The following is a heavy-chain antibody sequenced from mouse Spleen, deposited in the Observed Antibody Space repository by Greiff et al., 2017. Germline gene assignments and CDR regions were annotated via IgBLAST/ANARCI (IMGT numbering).Heavy chain of an antibody. CDR2: ISSGGGST. Sequence: EVKLVESGGGLVKPGGSLKLSCAASGFAFSSYDMSWVRQTPEKGLEWVAYISSGGGSTYYPDTVKGRFTISRDNATNTLYLQMSSLKSEDTAMYYCAGANYDYPMDCWGQGTSVTVSS. CDR1: GFAFSSYD. V-gene: IGHV5-12-1*01. D-gene: IGHD2-4*01. J-gene: IGHJ4*01. CDR3: AGANYDYPMDC.